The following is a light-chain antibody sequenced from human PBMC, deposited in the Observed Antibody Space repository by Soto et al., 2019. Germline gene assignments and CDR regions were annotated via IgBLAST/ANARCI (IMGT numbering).Light chain of an antibody. Sequence: DIVMTQSPLSLPVTPGEPASISCRSSQSLLHSIGYNYLDWYLQKPGQSPQLLIYLGSTRASVVPDRFSGSGSGTDFTLKISRVEAEDVGVYYCMQALQTPRTFGHGTKVDIK. CDR1: QSLLHSIGYNY. V-gene: IGKV2-28*01. J-gene: IGKJ3*01. CDR3: MQALQTPRT. CDR2: LGS.